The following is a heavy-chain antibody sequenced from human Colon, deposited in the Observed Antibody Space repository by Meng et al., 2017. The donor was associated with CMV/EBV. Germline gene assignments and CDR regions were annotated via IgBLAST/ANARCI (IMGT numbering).Heavy chain of an antibody. D-gene: IGHD5-24*01. CDR2: VNPKSGAT. CDR3: ARDLGDGFLRASDY. V-gene: IGHV1-2*02. J-gene: IGHJ4*02. CDR1: GYTFTSYH. Sequence: ASVTVSCKTSGYTFTSYHIHWVRQAPGQGLEWMGWVNPKSGATNYAQKFQGRITMTMDTSLSTIYMELSTLTSDDTAVFYCARDLGDGFLRASDYWGQGTMVTVSS.